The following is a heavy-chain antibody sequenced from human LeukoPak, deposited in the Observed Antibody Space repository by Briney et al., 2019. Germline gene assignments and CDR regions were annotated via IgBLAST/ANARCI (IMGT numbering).Heavy chain of an antibody. J-gene: IGHJ6*02. CDR2: IYYSGST. CDR1: GGSISSGGYY. V-gene: IGHV4-31*03. CDR3: ARDQRARSMVSGYYYYGMDV. D-gene: IGHD5-18*01. Sequence: SETLSLTCTVSGGSISSGGYYWSWIRQHPGKGLEWIGYIYYSGSTYYNPSLKSRVTISVDTSKNQFSLKLSSVTAADTAVYYCARDQRARSMVSGYYYYGMDVWGQGTTVTVSS.